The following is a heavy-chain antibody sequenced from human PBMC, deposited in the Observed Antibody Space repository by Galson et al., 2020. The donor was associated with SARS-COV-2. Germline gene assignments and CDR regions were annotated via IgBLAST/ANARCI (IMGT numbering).Heavy chain of an antibody. J-gene: IGHJ4*02. CDR3: ARGLGSSWYPSFDY. V-gene: IGHV1-8*01. Sequence: ASVKVSCKASGYTFTSYDINWVRQATGQGLEWMGWMNPNSGNTGYAQKFQGRVTMTRNTSISTAYMELSSLRSEDTAVYYCARGLGSSWYPSFDYWGQGTLVTVSS. D-gene: IGHD6-13*01. CDR2: MNPNSGNT. CDR1: GYTFTSYD.